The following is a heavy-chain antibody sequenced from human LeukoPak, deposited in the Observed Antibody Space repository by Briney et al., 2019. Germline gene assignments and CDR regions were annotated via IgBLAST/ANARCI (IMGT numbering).Heavy chain of an antibody. V-gene: IGHV3-23*01. J-gene: IGHJ4*02. CDR2: IGGSSGST. Sequence: PGGSLRLSCAASGFTFSSHAMAWVRQAPGKGLEGVSAIGGSSGSTYYADSVKGRFTISRDNSKNTVYLQMNYLRADDTAVYYCARDPGVVAFHYLDFWGQGTLVTVSS. CDR3: ARDPGVVAFHYLDF. D-gene: IGHD3-3*01. CDR1: GFTFSSHA.